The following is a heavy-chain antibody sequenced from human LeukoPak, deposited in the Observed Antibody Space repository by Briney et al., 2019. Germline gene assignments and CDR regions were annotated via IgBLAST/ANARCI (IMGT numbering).Heavy chain of an antibody. CDR1: GGTFSSYA. D-gene: IGHD2-2*01. V-gene: IGHV1-69*06. J-gene: IGHJ6*03. CDR2: IIPIFGTA. Sequence: ASVKVSCKASGGTFSSYAISWVRQAPGQGLEWMGGIIPIFGTANYAQKFQGRVTITADKSTSTAYMELSSLRSEDTAVYYCASIVVVPAAHYMDVWGKGTTVTVSS. CDR3: ASIVVVPAAHYMDV.